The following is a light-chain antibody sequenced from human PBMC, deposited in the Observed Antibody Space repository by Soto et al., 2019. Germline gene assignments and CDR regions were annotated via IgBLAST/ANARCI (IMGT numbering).Light chain of an antibody. CDR1: QSVTSNY. Sequence: NVLAQSPRTPFLSPEEKDTHSPTASQSVTSNYLAWYQQKPGQAPRVLIYGASNRATGIPDRFSGSGSGTDFTLTISRLEPEDFAVYYCQQYGSSPTFGQGTKVDIK. CDR3: QQYGSSPT. V-gene: IGKV3-20*01. CDR2: GAS. J-gene: IGKJ1*01.